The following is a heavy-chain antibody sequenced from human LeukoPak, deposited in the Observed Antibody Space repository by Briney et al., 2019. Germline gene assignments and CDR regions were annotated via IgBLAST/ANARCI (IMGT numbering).Heavy chain of an antibody. J-gene: IGHJ5*02. CDR3: ARDPFGSGWYPFDP. Sequence: PSETLSLTCTVSGGSISSYYWSWIRQPPGKGLEWIGYIYYSGSTNYNPSLKSRVTISVDTSKNQFCLKLSSVTAADTAVYYCARDPFGSGWYPFDPWGQGTLVTVYS. CDR1: GGSISSYY. D-gene: IGHD6-19*01. CDR2: IYYSGST. V-gene: IGHV4-59*01.